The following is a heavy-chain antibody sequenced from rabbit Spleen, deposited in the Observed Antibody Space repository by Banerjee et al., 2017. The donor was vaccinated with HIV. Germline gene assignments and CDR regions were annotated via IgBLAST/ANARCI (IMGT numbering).Heavy chain of an antibody. Sequence: QTLEESGGDLVKPGASLTLTCTASGFDLSNYYYIYWVRQAPGKGLEWIGLIEPIFGTTYYADWVNGRFTISSHNAQNTLYLQMKSLTAADTATYFCARVGGVGVFGYATLWGPGTLVTVS. CDR1: GFDLSNYYY. CDR3: ARVGGVGVFGYATL. V-gene: IGHV1S43*01. J-gene: IGHJ4*01. CDR2: IEPIFGTT. D-gene: IGHD6-1*01.